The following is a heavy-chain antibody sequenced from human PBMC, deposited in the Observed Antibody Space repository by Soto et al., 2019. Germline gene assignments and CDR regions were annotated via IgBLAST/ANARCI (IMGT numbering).Heavy chain of an antibody. CDR3: ARALSSAAGLYFDF. CDR2: IHTTDGT. CDR1: GGSISSYY. Sequence: PSETLSLTCTVSGGSISSYYWIWIRQPAGKGMEWIGRIHTTDGTNYNPSLKSRVTMSIDTSNNQFSLKLSSLTAADTAVYYCARALSSAAGLYFDFWGQGTLVTVSS. D-gene: IGHD6-13*01. V-gene: IGHV4-4*07. J-gene: IGHJ4*02.